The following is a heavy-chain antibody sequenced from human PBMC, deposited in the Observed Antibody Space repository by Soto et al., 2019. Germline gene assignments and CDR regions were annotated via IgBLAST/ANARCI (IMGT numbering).Heavy chain of an antibody. D-gene: IGHD3-3*01. CDR3: ARSVLFPFESLSDYSMLV. V-gene: IGHV4-34*01. Sequence: SEILSLNCAVYGGPFSGYYWSWIRQPPGKELEWIGEINHSGSTNYNPSLKSRVTISVDTSKNQFSLKLRSVTAADTAVYYCARSVLFPFESLSDYSMLVWGQLTSLTVSS. J-gene: IGHJ6*02. CDR1: GGPFSGYY. CDR2: INHSGST.